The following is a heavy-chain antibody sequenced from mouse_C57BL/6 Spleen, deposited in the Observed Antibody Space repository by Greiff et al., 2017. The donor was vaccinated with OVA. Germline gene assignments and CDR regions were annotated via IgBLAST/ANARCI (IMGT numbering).Heavy chain of an antibody. CDR2: IDPETGGT. Sequence: QVQLQQSGAELVRPGASVTLSCKASGYTFTDYEMHWVKQTPVHGLEWIGAIDPETGGTAYNQKFKGKAILTADKSSSTAYMELRSLTSEDSAVYYCTRRTSFYGSSPFAYWGQGTLVTVSA. V-gene: IGHV1-15*01. J-gene: IGHJ3*01. CDR1: GYTFTDYE. D-gene: IGHD1-1*01. CDR3: TRRTSFYGSSPFAY.